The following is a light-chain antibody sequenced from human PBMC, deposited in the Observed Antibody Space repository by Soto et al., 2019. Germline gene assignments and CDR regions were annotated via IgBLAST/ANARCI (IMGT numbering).Light chain of an antibody. Sequence: EIVLTQSTGTLSLSPGERATLSCRASQSVSSSYFAWYQQRFGQAPRLLIYGASSRATGIPDRFSGSGSGTDFTLTISRLEPVDFAVYYCQQYGSSSWTFGQGTKVEIK. J-gene: IGKJ1*01. CDR3: QQYGSSSWT. CDR2: GAS. CDR1: QSVSSSY. V-gene: IGKV3-20*01.